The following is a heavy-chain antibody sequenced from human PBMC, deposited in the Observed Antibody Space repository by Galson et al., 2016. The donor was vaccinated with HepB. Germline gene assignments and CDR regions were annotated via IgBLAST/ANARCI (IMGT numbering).Heavy chain of an antibody. V-gene: IGHV3-21*01. Sequence: SLRLSCAASGFTFSSYNMNWVRQAPGKGLEWVSSISSSSSNYIYYADSVKGRFTISRDNAKNSLYLQMNSLRAEDTAVYYCAREGVTTSPIDAFDIWGQGTMVTVSS. CDR3: AREGVTTSPIDAFDI. D-gene: IGHD1-1*01. CDR2: ISSSSSNYI. CDR1: GFTFSSYN. J-gene: IGHJ3*02.